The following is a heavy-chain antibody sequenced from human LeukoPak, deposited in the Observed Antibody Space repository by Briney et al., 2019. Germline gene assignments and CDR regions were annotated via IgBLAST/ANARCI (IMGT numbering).Heavy chain of an antibody. Sequence: ASVKVSCKASGGTFSSYAISWVRQAPGLGLEWMGGIIPIFGTANYAQKFQGRVTITADESTSTAYMELSSLRSEDTAVYYCASPLAVGATIPFDYWGQGTLVTVSS. CDR3: ASPLAVGATIPFDY. CDR2: IIPIFGTA. J-gene: IGHJ4*02. D-gene: IGHD1-26*01. V-gene: IGHV1-69*13. CDR1: GGTFSSYA.